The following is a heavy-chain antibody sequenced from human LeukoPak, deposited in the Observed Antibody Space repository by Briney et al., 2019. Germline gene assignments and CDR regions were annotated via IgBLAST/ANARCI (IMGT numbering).Heavy chain of an antibody. D-gene: IGHD3-16*01. CDR3: ARVWARLESTNALDI. V-gene: IGHV1-69*05. J-gene: IGHJ3*02. Sequence: ASVKVSCKASGGTFSSYAISWVRQAPGQGLEWMGRIIPIFGTANYAQKFQGRVTITTDESTSTAYMELSSLRSEDTAVYYCARVWARLESTNALDIWGQGTMVTVSS. CDR2: IIPIFGTA. CDR1: GGTFSSYA.